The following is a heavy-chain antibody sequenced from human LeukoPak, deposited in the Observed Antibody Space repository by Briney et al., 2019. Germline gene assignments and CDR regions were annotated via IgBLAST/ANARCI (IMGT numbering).Heavy chain of an antibody. CDR1: GFTFSSYG. V-gene: IGHV3-30*19. CDR2: ISYDGNNK. CDR3: ARVDREKGFDY. J-gene: IGHJ4*02. Sequence: PGGSLRLSCAASGFTFSSYGIHWVRQAPGKGLEWVAVISYDGNNKYYADSVKGRFTISRDNSKNTLYLQMNILRTEDTAVYYCARVDREKGFDYWGQGTLVTVSS. D-gene: IGHD1-14*01.